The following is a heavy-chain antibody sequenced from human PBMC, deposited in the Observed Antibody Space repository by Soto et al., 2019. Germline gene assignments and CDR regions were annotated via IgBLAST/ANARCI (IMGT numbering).Heavy chain of an antibody. CDR1: GGSFSGYY. Sequence: SETLSLTCAVYGGSFSGYYWSWIRQPPGKGLEWIGEINHSGSTNYNPSLKSRVTISVDTSKNQFSLKLSSVTAADTAVYYCARGILLWFGELLYYFDYWGQGTLVTVSS. CDR3: ARGILLWFGELLYYFDY. V-gene: IGHV4-34*01. CDR2: INHSGST. J-gene: IGHJ4*02. D-gene: IGHD3-10*01.